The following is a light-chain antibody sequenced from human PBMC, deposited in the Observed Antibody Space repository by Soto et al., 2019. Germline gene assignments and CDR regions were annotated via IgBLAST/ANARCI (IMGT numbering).Light chain of an antibody. V-gene: IGLV2-8*01. CDR2: EVS. J-gene: IGLJ2*01. CDR1: SSDVGGYNS. Sequence: QSVLTQPPSASGSPGQSVTISCTGNSSDVGGYNSVSWYQQHPGKAPKLLIYEVSKRPSGVPDRFSASKSDNTASLTVSGLQAEDEADYYCSSYAGSKNLVFGGGTKLTVL. CDR3: SSYAGSKNLV.